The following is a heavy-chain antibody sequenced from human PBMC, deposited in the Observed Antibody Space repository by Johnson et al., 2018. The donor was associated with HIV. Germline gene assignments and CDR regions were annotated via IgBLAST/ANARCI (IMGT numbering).Heavy chain of an antibody. CDR1: GFTFSSYA. Sequence: QVQLVESGGGVVQPGRSLRLSCAAPGFTFSSYAMHWVRQAPGKGLEWVAVISYDGSNKYYADSVKGRFTISRDNSKNTLYLQMNSLRAGDTAVYYCARGLKGAFDIWGQGTMVTVSS. CDR3: ARGLKGAFDI. CDR2: ISYDGSNK. J-gene: IGHJ3*02. V-gene: IGHV3-30*04.